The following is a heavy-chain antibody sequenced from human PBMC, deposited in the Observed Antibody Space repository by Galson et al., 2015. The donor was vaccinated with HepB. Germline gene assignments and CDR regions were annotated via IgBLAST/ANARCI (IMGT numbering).Heavy chain of an antibody. V-gene: IGHV3-23*01. J-gene: IGHJ3*02. D-gene: IGHD4-17*01. Sequence: SLRLSCAASGFTFSSFVMTWVRQAPGKGLEWVSGISAGGGSTYYADSVKGRFTISRDNSKNTLYLHMNSLRAEDTALYYCTKDTAVIWGQGTKVTVSS. CDR1: GFTFSSFV. CDR2: ISAGGGST. CDR3: TKDTAVI.